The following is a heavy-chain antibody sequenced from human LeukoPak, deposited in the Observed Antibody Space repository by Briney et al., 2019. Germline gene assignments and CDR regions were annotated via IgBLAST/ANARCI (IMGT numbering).Heavy chain of an antibody. J-gene: IGHJ3*02. Sequence: GGSLRLSCAASGFTFSSYAMHWVRQAPGKGLEWVAVISYDGSNKYYADSVKGRFTISRDNSKNTLYLQMNSLRAEDTAVYYCARDSPMIVVVRIEGVGAFDIWGQGTMVTVSS. V-gene: IGHV3-30-3*01. D-gene: IGHD3-22*01. CDR2: ISYDGSNK. CDR3: ARDSPMIVVVRIEGVGAFDI. CDR1: GFTFSSYA.